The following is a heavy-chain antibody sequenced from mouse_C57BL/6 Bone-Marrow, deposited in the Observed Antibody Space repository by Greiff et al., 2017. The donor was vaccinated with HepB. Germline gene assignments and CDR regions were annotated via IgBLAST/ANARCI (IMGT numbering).Heavy chain of an antibody. CDR1: GYAFSSSW. V-gene: IGHV1-82*01. CDR3: ARQGMTVVALYYFDY. D-gene: IGHD1-1*01. Sequence: VKLQESGPELVKPGASVKISCKASGYAFSSSWMNWVKQRPGKGLEWIGRIYPGDGDTNYNGKFKGKATLTADKSSSTAYMQLSSLTSEDSAVYFCARQGMTVVALYYFDYWGQGTTLTVSS. CDR2: IYPGDGDT. J-gene: IGHJ2*01.